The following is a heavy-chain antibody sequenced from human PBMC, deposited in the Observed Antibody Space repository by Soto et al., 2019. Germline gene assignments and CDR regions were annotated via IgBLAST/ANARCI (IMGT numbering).Heavy chain of an antibody. V-gene: IGHV3-66*04. CDR2: ISNRGDT. Sequence: EVQLVESGGGLVQPGGSLRLSCTASGFIVSDTYVNWVRQAPGKGLEWVSVISNRGDTHYADSGWGRFSLSRDIPDNTLHLQIKHRRVSATTVYYCARQPRYCRGGSCSITGDAYASWGQGTMFTVSS. CDR3: ARQPRYCRGGSCSITGDAYAS. D-gene: IGHD2-15*01. CDR1: GFIVSDTY. J-gene: IGHJ3*02.